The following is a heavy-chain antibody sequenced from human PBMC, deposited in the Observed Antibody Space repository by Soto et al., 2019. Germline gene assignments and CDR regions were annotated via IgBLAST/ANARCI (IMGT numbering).Heavy chain of an antibody. D-gene: IGHD5-18*01. CDR1: GYTFTDYA. V-gene: IGHV1-3*01. CDR3: ARDTGYTFGSLNY. CDR2: MNAGFGYT. J-gene: IGHJ4*02. Sequence: HVELVQSGADVKKPGASVTISCKAPGYTFTDYALHWVRQAPGQRLEWMGWMNAGFGYTWYSQKVQGRITITRDTSASTAHMELNSLKSEATAIYYCARDTGYTFGSLNYWGPGTLVTVSS.